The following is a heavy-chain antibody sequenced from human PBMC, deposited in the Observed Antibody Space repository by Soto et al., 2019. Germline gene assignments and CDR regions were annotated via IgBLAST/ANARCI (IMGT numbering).Heavy chain of an antibody. D-gene: IGHD1-1*01. CDR3: ARGGDWNLPGGYYFDY. CDR2: IIPIFGTA. J-gene: IGHJ4*02. V-gene: IGHV1-69*01. CDR1: GGTFSSYA. Sequence: QVQLVQSGAEVKKPGSSVKVSCKASGGTFSSYAISWVRQAPGQGLEWMGGIIPIFGTANYAQKFQGRVTITADESTSTAYMELSRLRSEDTAVYYCARGGDWNLPGGYYFDYWGQGTLVTVSS.